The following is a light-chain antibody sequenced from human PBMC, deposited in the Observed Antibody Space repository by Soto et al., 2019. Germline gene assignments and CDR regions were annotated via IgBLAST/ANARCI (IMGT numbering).Light chain of an antibody. Sequence: EIVLAQSPATLSLSPGERATLSCRASQSVSSDLAWYQQKPGQSPRLLIYDVSNRATGIPARFSGSGSGTDFTLTISSLEPEDFAFYYCQQRNNWPNTFGQGTKLEIK. CDR1: QSVSSD. CDR3: QQRNNWPNT. J-gene: IGKJ2*01. V-gene: IGKV3-11*01. CDR2: DVS.